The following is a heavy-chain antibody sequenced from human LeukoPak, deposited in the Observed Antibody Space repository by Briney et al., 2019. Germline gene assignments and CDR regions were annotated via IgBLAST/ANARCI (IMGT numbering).Heavy chain of an antibody. V-gene: IGHV3-7*01. CDR1: GFTFGDHG. CDR3: ARAGYSSSWYSRYFDL. J-gene: IGHJ2*01. CDR2: INPDGSEK. D-gene: IGHD6-13*01. Sequence: GGSLRLSCTTFGFTFGDHGVSWFRQAPGKGLEWVANINPDGSEKYYVDSVKGRCTISGDNAKNSLYLQMNSLRAEDTAVYYCARAGYSSSWYSRYFDLWGRGTLVTVSS.